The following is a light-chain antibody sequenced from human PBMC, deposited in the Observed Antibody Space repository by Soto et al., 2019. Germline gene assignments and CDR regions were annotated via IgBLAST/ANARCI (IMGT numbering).Light chain of an antibody. CDR2: DAS. V-gene: IGKV3D-20*02. CDR3: QQRSNWPPV. CDR1: QSVSSNY. Sequence: EIVLTQSPGTLSLSPGERATLSCRASQSVSSNYLAWYQQKPGQAPRLLIYDASSRATGIPDRFSGSGSGTDFTLTISSLEPEDFAVYYCQQRSNWPPVFGQGTKLEIK. J-gene: IGKJ2*01.